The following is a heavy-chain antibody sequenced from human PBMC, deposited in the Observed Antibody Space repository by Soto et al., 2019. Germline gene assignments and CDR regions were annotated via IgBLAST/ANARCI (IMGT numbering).Heavy chain of an antibody. CDR2: INSDGSST. V-gene: IGHV3-74*01. J-gene: IGHJ4*02. D-gene: IGHD3-10*01. CDR1: GCTFSGYR. CDR3: ARTNYHFDL. Sequence: PGGSLRLSCAASGCTFSGYRMHWVRQAPGQGLVWVSRINSDGSSTDYADSVRGRFTISRDNAKNTLHLQMDSLRAEDTAVYYCARTNYHFDLWGQGTPVTVSS.